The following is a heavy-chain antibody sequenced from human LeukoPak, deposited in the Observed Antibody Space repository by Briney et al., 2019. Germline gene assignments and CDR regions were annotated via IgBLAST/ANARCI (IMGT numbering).Heavy chain of an antibody. Sequence: GGSLRLSCAASRFTFSSYWMHWVRQAPGKGLVWVSRINSDGSSTSYADSVKGRFTISRDNAKNTLYLQMNSLRAEDTAVYYCARAQKSGILRFGPYYYGMDVWGQGTTVTVSS. CDR2: INSDGSST. CDR3: ARAQKSGILRFGPYYYGMDV. D-gene: IGHD3-3*01. CDR1: RFTFSSYW. V-gene: IGHV3-74*01. J-gene: IGHJ6*02.